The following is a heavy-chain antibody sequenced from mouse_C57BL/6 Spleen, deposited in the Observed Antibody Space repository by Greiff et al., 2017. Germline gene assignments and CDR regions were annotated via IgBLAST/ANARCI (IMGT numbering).Heavy chain of an antibody. D-gene: IGHD2-4*01. Sequence: EVMLVESGEGLVKPGGSLKLSCAASGFTFSSYAMSWVRQTPETRLEWVAYISSGGDYIYYADTVKGRFTISRDNARNTLYLQMSSLKSEDTAMYYCTRMITTGDWYFDVWGTGTTVTVSS. CDR3: TRMITTGDWYFDV. CDR1: GFTFSSYA. CDR2: ISSGGDYI. J-gene: IGHJ1*03. V-gene: IGHV5-9-1*02.